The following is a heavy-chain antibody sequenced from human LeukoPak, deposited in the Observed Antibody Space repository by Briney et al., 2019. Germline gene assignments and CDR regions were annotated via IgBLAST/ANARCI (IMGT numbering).Heavy chain of an antibody. Sequence: GGSLRLSCAASGLNVAAFAMYWVRQPPGKSLEWVSLISGDSDNKYSAASVKGRFAISRDNSKNSLYLQMNSLTTEDTALYYCAIVYESGSFYRAFAYWGQGALVTVSS. CDR2: ISGDSDNK. CDR3: AIVYESGSFYRAFAY. V-gene: IGHV3-43*02. D-gene: IGHD3-10*01. J-gene: IGHJ4*02. CDR1: GLNVAAFA.